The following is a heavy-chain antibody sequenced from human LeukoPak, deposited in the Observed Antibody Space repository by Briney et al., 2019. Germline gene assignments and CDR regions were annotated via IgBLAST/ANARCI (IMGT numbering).Heavy chain of an antibody. J-gene: IGHJ4*01. V-gene: IGHV3-11*04. CDR1: GFTFSDYY. D-gene: IGHD2-8*01. Sequence: PGGSLRLSCAVSGFTFSDYYMSWIRQAPGKGLEWISYITSSGNIIYYADSVKGRFTISRDNAKNSLYLQMNSLRAEDTAVYYCTKLARAPRDFDYWGQGTLVTVSS. CDR2: ITSSGNII. CDR3: TKLARAPRDFDY.